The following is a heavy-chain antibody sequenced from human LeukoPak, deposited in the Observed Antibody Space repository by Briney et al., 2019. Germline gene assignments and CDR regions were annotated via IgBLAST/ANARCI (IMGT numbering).Heavy chain of an antibody. V-gene: IGHV3-23*01. J-gene: IGHJ5*02. D-gene: IGHD2-2*01. CDR3: AKAGIGVVVQQNWFDP. CDR2: ISGSGGST. Sequence: GGTLRLSCAASGFTFSSYGVSWVRQAPGKGLEWVSAISGSGGSTYYADSVKGRFTISRDNSKNTLYLQMNSLRAEDTAVYYCAKAGIGVVVQQNWFDPWGQGTLVTVSS. CDR1: GFTFSSYG.